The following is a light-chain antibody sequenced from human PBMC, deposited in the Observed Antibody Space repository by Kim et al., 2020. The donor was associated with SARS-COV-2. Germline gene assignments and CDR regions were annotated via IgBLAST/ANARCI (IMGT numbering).Light chain of an antibody. CDR3: QQSNQWPPGRT. J-gene: IGKJ1*01. Sequence: EIVMTQSPATLSVSPGERVTLYCRASQSVSSNLAWYQQRPGQAPRLLIYGASTRATGIPGRFSGSGSGTEFTLTISSLQSEDFAVYYCQQSNQWPPGRTFVQGTKVDIK. V-gene: IGKV3-15*01. CDR2: GAS. CDR1: QSVSSN.